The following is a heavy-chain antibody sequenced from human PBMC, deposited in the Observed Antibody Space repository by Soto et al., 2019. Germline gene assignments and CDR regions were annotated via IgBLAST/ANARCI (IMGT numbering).Heavy chain of an antibody. Sequence: QLQLQESGPGLVKPSETLSLTCTVSGGSIRSVSYYWGWIRQPPGKGLEWIGSLSSSGSTSYNPSLXXXVXLSVDTSKNQFSLKLTSVTAADTAVYYCARQIVGLGMYYFDYWGQGSLVTVSS. D-gene: IGHD2-21*01. V-gene: IGHV4-39*01. J-gene: IGHJ4*02. CDR3: ARQIVGLGMYYFDY. CDR1: GGSIRSVSYY. CDR2: LSSSGST.